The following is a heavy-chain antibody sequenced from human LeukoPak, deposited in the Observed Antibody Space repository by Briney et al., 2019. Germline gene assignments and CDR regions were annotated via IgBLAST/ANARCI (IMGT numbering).Heavy chain of an antibody. CDR3: ARGITMIADGAFDI. CDR2: LYSGGNS. D-gene: IGHD3-22*01. V-gene: IGHV3-53*01. Sequence: GGSLRLSCVASGFTVSSNYMSWVRQAPGKGLEWVSVLYSGGNSYYTDSVKGRFTISRDNSKNTLYLQMNSLRVDDTAVYYCARGITMIADGAFDIWGQGTMVTVSS. J-gene: IGHJ3*02. CDR1: GFTVSSNY.